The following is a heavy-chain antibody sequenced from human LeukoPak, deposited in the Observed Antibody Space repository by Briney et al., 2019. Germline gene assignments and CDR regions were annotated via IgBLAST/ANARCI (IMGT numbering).Heavy chain of an antibody. Sequence: PSETLSLTCTVSGGPISSYYWSWIRQPPGKGLEWIGYIYYSGSTNYNPSLKSRVTISVDTSKNQFSLKLSSVTAADTAVYYCARDRKAGLFDYRGQGTLVTVSS. J-gene: IGHJ4*02. CDR3: ARDRKAGLFDY. CDR1: GGPISSYY. V-gene: IGHV4-59*01. D-gene: IGHD1-14*01. CDR2: IYYSGST.